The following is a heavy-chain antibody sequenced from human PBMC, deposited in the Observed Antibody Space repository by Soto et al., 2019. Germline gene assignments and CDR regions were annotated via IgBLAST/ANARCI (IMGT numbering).Heavy chain of an antibody. V-gene: IGHV3-48*02. CDR3: ARGGVTTRGRGDYYGMDV. Sequence: EVQLVESGGGLVQPGGSLRLSCAASGFTFSSYSMNWVRQAPGKGLEWVSYISSSSSTIYYADSVKGRFTISRDNAKNSLYLQMNSLRDEDTAVYYCARGGVTTRGRGDYYGMDVWGQGTTVTVSS. CDR1: GFTFSSYS. D-gene: IGHD4-17*01. J-gene: IGHJ6*02. CDR2: ISSSSSTI.